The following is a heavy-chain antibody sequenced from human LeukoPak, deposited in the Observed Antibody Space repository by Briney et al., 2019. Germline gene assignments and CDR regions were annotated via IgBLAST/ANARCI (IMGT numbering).Heavy chain of an antibody. CDR2: IRSSGSTI. D-gene: IGHD5-24*01. Sequence: PGGSLRLSCAASGFTFSSYEMNWVRQAPGKGLEWVSYIRSSGSTIYYADSVKGRFTISRDNAKNSLYLQMNSLRAEDTAVYYCARDTPRWLQSGYGMDVWGQGTTVTVSS. V-gene: IGHV3-48*03. CDR1: GFTFSSYE. CDR3: ARDTPRWLQSGYGMDV. J-gene: IGHJ6*02.